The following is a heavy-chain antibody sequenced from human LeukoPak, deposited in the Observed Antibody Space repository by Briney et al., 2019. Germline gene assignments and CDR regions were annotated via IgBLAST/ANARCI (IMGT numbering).Heavy chain of an antibody. CDR2: IRYDGSNK. J-gene: IGHJ1*01. V-gene: IGHV3-30*02. CDR1: GFTFSNYG. Sequence: GGSLRLSCAASGFTFSNYGMHWVRQAPGKGLEWVAFIRYDGSNKYFADSLKGRFTISRDNSKNTLYLQMNSLRAEDTAVYYCAVNYYDSSGYYYPEYFQHWGQGTLVTVSS. CDR3: AVNYYDSSGYYYPEYFQH. D-gene: IGHD3-22*01.